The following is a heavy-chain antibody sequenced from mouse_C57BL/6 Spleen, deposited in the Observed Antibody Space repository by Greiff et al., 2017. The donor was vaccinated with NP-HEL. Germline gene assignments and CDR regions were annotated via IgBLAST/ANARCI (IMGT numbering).Heavy chain of an antibody. CDR3: ARGGVTTVVVDYFDY. V-gene: IGHV1-42*01. CDR1: GYSFTGYY. D-gene: IGHD1-1*01. J-gene: IGHJ2*01. Sequence: EVKLQESGPELVKPGASVKISCKASGYSFTGYYMNWVKQSPEKSLEWIGEINPSTGGTTYNQKFKAKATLTVDKSSSTAYMQLKSLTSEDSAVYYCARGGVTTVVVDYFDYWGQGTTLTVSS. CDR2: INPSTGGT.